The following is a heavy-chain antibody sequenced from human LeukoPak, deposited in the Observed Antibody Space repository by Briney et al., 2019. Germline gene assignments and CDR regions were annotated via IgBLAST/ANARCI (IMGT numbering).Heavy chain of an antibody. CDR1: GYTFPSYF. D-gene: IGHD4-23*01. J-gene: IGHJ4*02. V-gene: IGHV1-46*01. Sequence: AASVTVSCTASGYTFPSYFMHWVRQAPGQGLEWMGIINPLGGSTSYAQNFQGRLTMTRDTSTSTVNMELNNLRSEDTAVYYCAKSVYGGNSWGFDCWGQGTLVTVSS. CDR3: AKSVYGGNSWGFDC. CDR2: INPLGGST.